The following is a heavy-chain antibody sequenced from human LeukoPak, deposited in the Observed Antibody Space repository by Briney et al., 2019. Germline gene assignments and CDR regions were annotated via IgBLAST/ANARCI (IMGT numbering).Heavy chain of an antibody. CDR2: INHSGST. CDR3: ARGPTTYCSSTSCSPPYYYYGMDV. D-gene: IGHD2-2*01. Sequence: SETLSLTCAVYGGSFSGYYWTWVRQPPGKGLEWIGEINHSGSTNYNPSLKSRVTMSVDTSKNQFSLKLSSVTAADTAVYYCARGPTTYCSSTSCSPPYYYYGMDVWGQGTTVTVSS. V-gene: IGHV4-34*01. J-gene: IGHJ6*02. CDR1: GGSFSGYY.